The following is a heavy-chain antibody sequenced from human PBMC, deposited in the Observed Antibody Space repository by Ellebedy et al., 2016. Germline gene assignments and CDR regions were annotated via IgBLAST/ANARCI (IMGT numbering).Heavy chain of an antibody. CDR1: GFTFTGYW. CDR2: IYSDVSST. V-gene: IGHV3-74*01. J-gene: IGHJ4*02. CDR3: AKVRGIRGDSVPTSGAFGS. Sequence: GESLKISCAASGFTFTGYWMHWVRQAPGKGLVWVSRIYSDVSSTSYADSVKGRFTISRDNGKKSLYLQMNSLRTDDTAFYFCAKVRGIRGDSVPTSGAFGSWGQGTLVTVSS. D-gene: IGHD3-10*01.